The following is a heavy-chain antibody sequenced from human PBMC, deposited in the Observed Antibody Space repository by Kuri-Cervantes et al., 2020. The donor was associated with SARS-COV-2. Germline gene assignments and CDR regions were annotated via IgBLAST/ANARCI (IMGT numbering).Heavy chain of an antibody. V-gene: IGHV4-34*01. CDR1: VGSFSGYY. J-gene: IGHJ4*02. Sequence: SLTLSLTCAVHVGSFSGYYWSWIRQPPGKGLEWIGDINHSGRTNYNPSLKSRVTISVDTSKNQFSLKLSSVTAADTAVYYRARSKERRYCSSTGCAGGTDYWGQGTLVTVSS. D-gene: IGHD2-2*01. CDR3: ARSKERRYCSSTGCAGGTDY. CDR2: INHSGRT.